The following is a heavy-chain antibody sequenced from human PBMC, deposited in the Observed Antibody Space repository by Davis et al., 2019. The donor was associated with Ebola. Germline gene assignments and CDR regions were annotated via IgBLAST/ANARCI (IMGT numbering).Heavy chain of an antibody. D-gene: IGHD4-17*01. Sequence: AASVKVSCKASGYTFTGYYMHWVRQAPGQGLEWMGRINPNSGGTNYAQKFQGRVTMTRDTSISTAYMELSRLRSDDTAVYYCARGWPSSVTTDYYAVDAWGTGTTVIVSS. CDR2: INPNSGGT. CDR3: ARGWPSSVTTDYYAVDA. CDR1: GYTFTGYY. V-gene: IGHV1-2*06. J-gene: IGHJ6*04.